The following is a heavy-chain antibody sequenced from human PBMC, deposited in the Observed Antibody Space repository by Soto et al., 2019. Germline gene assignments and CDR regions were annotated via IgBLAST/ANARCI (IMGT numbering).Heavy chain of an antibody. J-gene: IGHJ3*02. Sequence: GASVKDSCKAPGHTYTFRYLHWVRQAPRQALEWLGWTTPFKSDTNYAQKFQDRVTITRDRSVSPAYMELSNLRSDDTAMYYCARSPFCGSDAFDIWGQGTMVTVS. CDR3: ARSPFCGSDAFDI. CDR2: TTPFKSDT. D-gene: IGHD2-21*01. CDR1: GHTYTFRY. V-gene: IGHV1-45*02.